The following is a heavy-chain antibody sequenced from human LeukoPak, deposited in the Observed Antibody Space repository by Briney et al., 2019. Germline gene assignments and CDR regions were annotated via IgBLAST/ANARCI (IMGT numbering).Heavy chain of an antibody. CDR1: GYTFTGYY. CDR3: ARDIGSYCSSTSCYTPYYYMDV. J-gene: IGHJ6*03. CDR2: INPNSGGT. V-gene: IGHV1-2*02. Sequence: GASVKVSCKASGYTFTGYYMHWVRQAPGQGLEWMGWINPNSGGTNYAQKFQGRVTMTRDTSISTAYMELSRLRSDDTAVYYCARDIGSYCSSTSCYTPYYYMDVWGKGTTVTVSS. D-gene: IGHD2-2*02.